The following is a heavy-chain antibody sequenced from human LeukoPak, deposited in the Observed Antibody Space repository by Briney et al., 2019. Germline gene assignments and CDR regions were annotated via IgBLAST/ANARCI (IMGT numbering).Heavy chain of an antibody. Sequence: GGSLRLSCAASGFTFSGHAMNWARQATGKGLEWVSAISASGGTTYNSDSVKGRFTISRDSAKNTLYLQINSLRAEDSAVYYCAKASSSWYSDFDYWGRGTLVTVSS. CDR2: ISASGGTT. CDR3: AKASSSWYSDFDY. CDR1: GFTFSGHA. J-gene: IGHJ4*02. V-gene: IGHV3-23*01. D-gene: IGHD6-13*01.